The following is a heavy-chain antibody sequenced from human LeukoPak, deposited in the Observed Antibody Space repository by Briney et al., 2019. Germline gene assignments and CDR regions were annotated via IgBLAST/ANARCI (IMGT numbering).Heavy chain of an antibody. D-gene: IGHD3-10*01. V-gene: IGHV3-21*01. CDR2: ISSSSSYV. J-gene: IGHJ5*02. CDR3: ARDRYGSVAWFDP. Sequence: GGSLRLSCAASGFTFSSYSMNWVRQAPGKGLEWVSSISSSSSYVYYADSVKGRFTISRDNAQNSLYLQMNSLRAEDTAVYYCARDRYGSVAWFDPWGQGTLVTVSS. CDR1: GFTFSSYS.